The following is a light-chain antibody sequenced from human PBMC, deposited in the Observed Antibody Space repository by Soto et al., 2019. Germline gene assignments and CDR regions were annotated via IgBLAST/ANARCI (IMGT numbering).Light chain of an antibody. CDR2: RVS. CDR3: MQGTHWPPYT. Sequence: DVVVTQSPLSLPVTLGRPASISCRSRQSLVYTDGDTYLNWFQQRPGQSPRRLIYRVSNRGSGVPDRFSGSGSGTDFTLKISRVEAEDVGVSYCMQGTHWPPYTFGQGTNLEIK. J-gene: IGKJ2*01. V-gene: IGKV2-30*01. CDR1: QSLVYTDGDTY.